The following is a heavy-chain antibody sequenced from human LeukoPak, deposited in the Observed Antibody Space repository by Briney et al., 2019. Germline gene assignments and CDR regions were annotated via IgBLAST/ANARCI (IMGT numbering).Heavy chain of an antibody. J-gene: IGHJ1*01. CDR3: ARGPDYGDYEPPPTAEYFQH. V-gene: IGHV1-46*01. CDR2: INPSGGST. Sequence: ASVKVSCKASGYTFTSYYMHWVRQAPGQGLAWMGIINPSGGSTSYAQKFQGRVTMTRDTSTSTVYMELSSLRSEDTAVYYCARGPDYGDYEPPPTAEYFQHWGQGTLVTVSS. CDR1: GYTFTSYY. D-gene: IGHD4-17*01.